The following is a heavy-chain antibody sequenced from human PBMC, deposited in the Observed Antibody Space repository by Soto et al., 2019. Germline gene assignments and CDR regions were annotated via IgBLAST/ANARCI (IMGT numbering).Heavy chain of an antibody. J-gene: IGHJ4*02. CDR2: ISWDSGSI. Sequence: GGSLRLSCAASGFTFDDYAMHWVRQAPGKGLEWVSGISWDSGSIGYADSVKGRFTISRDNAKNSLYLQMNSLRAEDTALYYCAKDISARIGVGGYSYGASFDYWGQGTLVTVSS. D-gene: IGHD5-18*01. CDR1: GFTFDDYA. V-gene: IGHV3-9*01. CDR3: AKDISARIGVGGYSYGASFDY.